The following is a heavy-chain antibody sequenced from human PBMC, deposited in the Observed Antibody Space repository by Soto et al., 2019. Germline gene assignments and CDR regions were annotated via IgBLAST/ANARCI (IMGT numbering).Heavy chain of an antibody. V-gene: IGHV3-30-3*01. CDR2: ISYDGSNK. J-gene: IGHJ4*02. D-gene: IGHD5-18*01. CDR3: ARVAVEMDTIHVFDY. Sequence: QVQLVESGGGVVQPGRSLRLSCAASGFTFSSYAMHWVRQAPGKGLEWVAGISYDGSNKYYADSVKGRFTISRDNSKNTLYLQMNSLRAEDTAVYYCARVAVEMDTIHVFDYWGQGTLVTVSS. CDR1: GFTFSSYA.